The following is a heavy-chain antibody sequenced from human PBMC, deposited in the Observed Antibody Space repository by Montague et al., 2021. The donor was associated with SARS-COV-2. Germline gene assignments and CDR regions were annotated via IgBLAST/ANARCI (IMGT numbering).Heavy chain of an antibody. CDR1: GDSVSRNSAA. J-gene: IGHJ4*02. V-gene: IGHV6-1*01. CDR3: ARAGSLGNFDY. Sequence: CAISGDSVSRNSAAWNWIRQSPSIGLEWLGRTYYRSKWYNDYAVXVKSRVTINPDTSKNQFSLQLNSVTPEDSAVYYCARAGSLGNFDYWGQGTLVTVSS. D-gene: IGHD3-10*01. CDR2: TYYRSKWYN.